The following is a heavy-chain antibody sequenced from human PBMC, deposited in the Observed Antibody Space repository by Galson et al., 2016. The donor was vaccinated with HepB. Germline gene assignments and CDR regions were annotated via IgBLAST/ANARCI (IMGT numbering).Heavy chain of an antibody. Sequence: LRLSCAASGFTFSTFGIHWVRQAPGKGLEWVSVIWYDGSGKYYVDSVKGRFTVSRDNYRNTVYLEMNDLRGEDTAIYYCAREVLGGTLDYWGQGTLVTVSS. CDR2: IWYDGSGK. V-gene: IGHV3-33*08. D-gene: IGHD3-16*01. J-gene: IGHJ4*02. CDR1: GFTFSTFG. CDR3: AREVLGGTLDY.